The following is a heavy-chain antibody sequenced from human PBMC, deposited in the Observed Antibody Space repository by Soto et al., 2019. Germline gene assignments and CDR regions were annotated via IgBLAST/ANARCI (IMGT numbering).Heavy chain of an antibody. Sequence: ASVKVSCTASGYTFTSYGISWVRQAPGQGLEWMGWISAYNGNTNYAQKLQGRVTMTTDTSTSTAYMELRSLRSDDTAVYYCARVYSSGWYTDRDFDYWGQGTLVTVSS. J-gene: IGHJ4*02. CDR1: GYTFTSYG. V-gene: IGHV1-18*01. D-gene: IGHD6-19*01. CDR3: ARVYSSGWYTDRDFDY. CDR2: ISAYNGNT.